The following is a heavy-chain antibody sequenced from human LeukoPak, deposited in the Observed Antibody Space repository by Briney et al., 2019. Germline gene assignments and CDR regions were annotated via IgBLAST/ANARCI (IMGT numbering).Heavy chain of an antibody. D-gene: IGHD4-23*01. CDR2: INPSGGST. CDR3: ARAGYGGPHRDFDY. V-gene: IGHV1-46*01. Sequence: INPSGGSTSHAQKFQGRVTMTRDTSTSTVYMELSSLRSEDTAVYYCARAGYGGPHRDFDYWGQGTLVTVSS. J-gene: IGHJ4*02.